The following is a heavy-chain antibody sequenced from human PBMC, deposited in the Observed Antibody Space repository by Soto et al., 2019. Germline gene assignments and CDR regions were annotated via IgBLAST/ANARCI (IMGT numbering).Heavy chain of an antibody. D-gene: IGHD1-26*01. J-gene: IGHJ4*02. CDR2: IFHTGTT. V-gene: IGHV4-61*01. CDR3: TRAPVSGSYCFDF. Sequence: PSETLSLTCTVSGGSVSSGNYYWSWIRQPPGKGLEWIGYIFHTGTTNYNPSLKSRVTISLDTSMNQFSLKLSSVTPADTALYYCTRAPVSGSYCFDFWGQGTPVTVSS. CDR1: GGSVSSGNYY.